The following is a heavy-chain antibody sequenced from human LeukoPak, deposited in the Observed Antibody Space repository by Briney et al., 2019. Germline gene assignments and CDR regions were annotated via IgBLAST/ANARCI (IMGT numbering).Heavy chain of an antibody. CDR2: IKQDGSER. D-gene: IGHD3-9*01. Sequence: GGSLRLSCAASGFTFSSYWMSWVRQAPGKGLERVANIKQDGSERYYVDSVKGRFTISRDNAKNSLYLQMNSLRAEDTAVYYCARVSSGRYFDHMGGQGTLVTVSS. J-gene: IGHJ4*02. CDR3: ARVSSGRYFDHM. V-gene: IGHV3-7*01. CDR1: GFTFSSYW.